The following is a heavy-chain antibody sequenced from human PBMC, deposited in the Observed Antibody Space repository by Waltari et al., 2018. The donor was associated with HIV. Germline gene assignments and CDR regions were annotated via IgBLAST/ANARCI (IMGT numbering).Heavy chain of an antibody. V-gene: IGHV3-9*01. Sequence: EVQLVESGGGLVQPGRSLRLSCAASGFTFDDYAMHWVRQAPGKGLEWGSGISWNSGSIGYADSVKGRFTISRDNAKNSLYLQMNSLRAEDTALYYCAKDHGVRSFSGYFDLWGRGTLVTVSS. D-gene: IGHD3-10*01. CDR1: GFTFDDYA. CDR3: AKDHGVRSFSGYFDL. J-gene: IGHJ2*01. CDR2: ISWNSGSI.